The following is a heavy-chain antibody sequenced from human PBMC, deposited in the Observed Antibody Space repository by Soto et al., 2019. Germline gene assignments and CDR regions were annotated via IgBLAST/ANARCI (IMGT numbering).Heavy chain of an antibody. CDR2: INGDASTI. J-gene: IGHJ6*02. Sequence: PGGSLRLSCAASGFTFSPFWMHWVRQAPGKGLVWVSHINGDASTIVYADSVKGRFTVSRDNAKNTLYLQLNSLRVEDTAVYFCVRDRGLPDSFALRGQRTTVTVSS. V-gene: IGHV3-74*01. CDR3: VRDRGLPDSFAL. CDR1: GFTFSPFW. D-gene: IGHD3-22*01.